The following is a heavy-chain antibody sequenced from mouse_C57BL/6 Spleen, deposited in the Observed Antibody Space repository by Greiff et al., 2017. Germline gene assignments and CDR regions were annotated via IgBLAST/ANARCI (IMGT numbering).Heavy chain of an antibody. Sequence: QVQLQQPGAELVKPGASVKMSCKASGYTFTSYWITWVKQRPGQGLEWIGDIYPGSGSTNYNEKFKSKATLTVDTSSSTAYMQLSSLTSEDSAVYYCARREYYYGSSPLFDDWGQGTTLTVSS. CDR2: IYPGSGST. CDR3: ARREYYYGSSPLFDD. V-gene: IGHV1-55*01. D-gene: IGHD1-1*01. CDR1: GYTFTSYW. J-gene: IGHJ2*01.